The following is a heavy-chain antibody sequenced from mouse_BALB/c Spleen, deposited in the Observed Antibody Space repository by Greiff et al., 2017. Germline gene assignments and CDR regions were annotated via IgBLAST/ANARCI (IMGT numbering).Heavy chain of an antibody. V-gene: IGHV2-9*02. CDR3: ARDSMRGFAY. CDR2: IWAGGST. Sequence: VQRVESGPGLVAPSQSLSITCTVSGFSLTSYGVHWVRQPPGKGLEWLGVIWAGGSTNYNSALMSRLSISKDNSKSQVFLKMNSLQTDDTAMYYCARDSMRGFAYWGQGTLVTVSA. J-gene: IGHJ3*01. CDR1: GFSLTSYG.